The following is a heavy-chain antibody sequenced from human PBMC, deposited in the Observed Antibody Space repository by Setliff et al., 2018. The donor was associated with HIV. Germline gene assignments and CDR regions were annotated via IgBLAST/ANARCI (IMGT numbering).Heavy chain of an antibody. J-gene: IGHJ4*02. CDR1: GGSVSSSPYY. D-gene: IGHD2-15*01. V-gene: IGHV4-61*02. CDR2: FDSTGSP. Sequence: PSETLSLTCTVSGGSVSSSPYYWSWIRQPAGKGLEWIGRFDSTGSPDYNPSLKSRVTISIDTSKNHFSLKLSSVTAADTAVYFCAGDYAGSGRPFDYWGQGTLVTVSS. CDR3: AGDYAGSGRPFDY.